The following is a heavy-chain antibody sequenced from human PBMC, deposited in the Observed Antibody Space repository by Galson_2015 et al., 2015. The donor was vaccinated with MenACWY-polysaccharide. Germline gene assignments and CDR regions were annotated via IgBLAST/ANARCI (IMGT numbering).Heavy chain of an antibody. CDR3: TKAGAKYCSGSSCNFNWFDP. V-gene: IGHV3-74*01. D-gene: IGHD2-15*01. CDR2: INADGSAT. J-gene: IGHJ5*02. Sequence: SLRLSCAASGFSFSTYWMHWVRHAPGKGMVWVSRINADGSATGYADSVRGRFTISRDNAKNQLYLDMNSLRAEDTAVYYCTKAGAKYCSGSSCNFNWFDPWGQGTLVTVSS. CDR1: GFSFSTYW.